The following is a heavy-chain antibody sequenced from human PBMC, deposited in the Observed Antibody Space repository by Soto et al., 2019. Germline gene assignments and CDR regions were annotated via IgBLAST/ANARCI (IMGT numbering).Heavy chain of an antibody. V-gene: IGHV1-18*01. CDR3: ARSDVDIDRVDYFDY. D-gene: IGHD5-12*01. CDR2: ISAYNGNT. CDR1: GYTFTSYG. Sequence: ASVKVSCKASGYTFTSYGISWVRQAPGQGLEWMGWISAYNGNTNYAQKLQGRVTMTTDTSTSTAYMELRSLRSDDTAVYYCARSDVDIDRVDYFDYWGQGTLVT. J-gene: IGHJ4*02.